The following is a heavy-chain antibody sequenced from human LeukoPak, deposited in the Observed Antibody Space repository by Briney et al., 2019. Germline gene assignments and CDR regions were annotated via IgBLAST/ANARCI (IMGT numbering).Heavy chain of an antibody. CDR2: ISSNGGST. CDR3: ARDRDYGDYHDAFDI. D-gene: IGHD4-17*01. Sequence: GSLRLSCAASGFTFSSYAMHWVRQAPGKGLEYVSAISSNGGSTYYADSVKGRFTISRDNSKNTLYLQMDSLRAEDMAVYYCARDRDYGDYHDAFDIWGQGTVVTVSS. V-gene: IGHV3-64*02. CDR1: GFTFSSYA. J-gene: IGHJ3*02.